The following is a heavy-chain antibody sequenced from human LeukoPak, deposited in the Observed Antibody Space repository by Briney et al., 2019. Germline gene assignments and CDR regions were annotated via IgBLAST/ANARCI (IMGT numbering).Heavy chain of an antibody. J-gene: IGHJ4*02. CDR2: IYYSGST. CDR3: ARVPLHDYGEPCFDY. V-gene: IGHV4-39*07. Sequence: SETLSLTCTVSGGSISSSSYYWGWIRQPPGKGLEWIGSIYYSGSTYYNPSLKSRVTISVDTSKNQFSLKLSSVTAADTAVYYCARVPLHDYGEPCFDYWGQGTLVTVSS. CDR1: GGSISSSSYY. D-gene: IGHD4-17*01.